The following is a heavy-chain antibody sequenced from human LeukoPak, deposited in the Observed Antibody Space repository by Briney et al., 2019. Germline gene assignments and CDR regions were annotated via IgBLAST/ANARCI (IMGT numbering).Heavy chain of an antibody. CDR1: GYTFTGYY. CDR3: ARVVRDGVGSYHFDN. Sequence: ASVKVSCEASGYTFTGYYMNWVRQAPGQGLEWMGWINPNSGGTNYAQKFQGRVTMTRDTSISTAYMELSRLRSDDTAVYYCARVVRDGVGSYHFDNWGQGTLVTVSS. CDR2: INPNSGGT. J-gene: IGHJ4*02. V-gene: IGHV1-2*02. D-gene: IGHD3-10*01.